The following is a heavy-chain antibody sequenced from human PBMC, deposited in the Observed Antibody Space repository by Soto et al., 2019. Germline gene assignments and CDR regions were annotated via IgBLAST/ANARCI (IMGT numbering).Heavy chain of an antibody. J-gene: IGHJ6*02. V-gene: IGHV4-59*12. D-gene: IGHD1-20*01. CDR3: ARAKITPGYYYSGMDV. CDR1: GGSISSYY. CDR2: IYYSGST. Sequence: SETLSLTCTVSGGSISSYYWSWIRQPPGKGLEWIGYIYYSGSTNYNPSLKSRITISVDTSKNQFSLKLSSVTAADTAVYYCARAKITPGYYYSGMDVWGQGTTVTVSS.